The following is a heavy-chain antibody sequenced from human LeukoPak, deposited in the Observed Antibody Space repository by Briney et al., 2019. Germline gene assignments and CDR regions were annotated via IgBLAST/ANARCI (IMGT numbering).Heavy chain of an antibody. V-gene: IGHV3-53*01. CDR2: IYSGGNT. J-gene: IGHJ3*01. CDR3: AKVYRAHGDYHAFDV. Sequence: GGSLRLSCAASGLTVSGNYMSWVRQAPGKGLEWVSIIYSGGNTFYADSVKGRFTISRDNSKNTLYLQMNSLRTEDTAVYYCAKVYRAHGDYHAFDVWGQGTMVTVSS. D-gene: IGHD4-17*01. CDR1: GLTVSGNY.